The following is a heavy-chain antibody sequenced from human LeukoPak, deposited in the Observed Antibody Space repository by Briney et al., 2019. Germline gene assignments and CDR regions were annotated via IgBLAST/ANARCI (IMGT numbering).Heavy chain of an antibody. CDR2: IYYSGST. Sequence: PSETLSLTRTVSVGSISSYYWSCIRQPPGKGLEWIGYIYYSGSTNYNPSLKSRVTISVDTSKNQFSLKLSSVTAADTAVYYCARGWYYFDYWGQGTLVTVSS. CDR1: VGSISSYY. V-gene: IGHV4-59*01. CDR3: ARGWYYFDY. J-gene: IGHJ4*02.